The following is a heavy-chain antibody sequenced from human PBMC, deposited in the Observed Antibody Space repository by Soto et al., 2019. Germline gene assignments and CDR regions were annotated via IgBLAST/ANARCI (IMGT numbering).Heavy chain of an antibody. Sequence: GESLKISCKGSGYSFTSYWIGWVRQMPGKGLEWMGIIYPGDSGTRYSPSFQGQVTISADKSISTAYLQWSSLKASDTAMYYCARAPAMGRGVINWFDPWGQGTLVTVSS. CDR3: ARAPAMGRGVINWFDP. CDR1: GYSFTSYW. CDR2: IYPGDSGT. V-gene: IGHV5-51*01. D-gene: IGHD3-10*01. J-gene: IGHJ5*02.